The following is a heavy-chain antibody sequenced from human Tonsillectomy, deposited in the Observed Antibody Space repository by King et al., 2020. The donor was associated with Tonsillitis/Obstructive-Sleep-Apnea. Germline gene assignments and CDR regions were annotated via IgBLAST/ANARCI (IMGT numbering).Heavy chain of an antibody. D-gene: IGHD3-3*01. CDR3: ARLLYYDFPMPAVVYYFDY. V-gene: IGHV4-59*08. J-gene: IGHJ4*02. CDR1: GGSISPYY. Sequence: QLQESGPGLVKPSETLSLTCTVSGGSISPYYWSWVRQPPGKGLEWIGYIYYNGNTNYNPSLKSRVTISVDTSNNQFSLKLSSVTAADTAVYDCARLLYYDFPMPAVVYYFDYWGQGTLVTVSS. CDR2: IYYNGNT.